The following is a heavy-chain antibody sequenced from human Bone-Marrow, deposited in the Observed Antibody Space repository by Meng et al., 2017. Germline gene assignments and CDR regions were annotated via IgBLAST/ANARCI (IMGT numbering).Heavy chain of an antibody. CDR1: GETLTGYY. Sequence: VQLVQSGAEVKKPGAAVTVSCQSSGETLTGYYINWGRQAPGQGLEWMGRINPNSGGTNYAQNFQGRVTMTRDTSISTVYMELSRLTSDDTAVYYCARDSTSAYADSWGQGTLVTVSS. V-gene: IGHV1-2*06. D-gene: IGHD5-12*01. CDR3: ARDSTSAYADS. CDR2: INPNSGGT. J-gene: IGHJ4*02.